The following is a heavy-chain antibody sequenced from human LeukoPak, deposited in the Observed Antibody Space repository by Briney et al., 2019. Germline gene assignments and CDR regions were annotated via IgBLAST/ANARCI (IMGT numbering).Heavy chain of an antibody. Sequence: GGSLRLSCAASGFTFSSYGMHWVRQAPGKGLEWVAVIWYDGSNKYYADSVKGRFTISRDNSKNTLYLQMNSLRAEDTAVYYCARAGDTALGAVDYWGQGTLVTVSS. CDR3: ARAGDTALGAVDY. V-gene: IGHV3-33*01. D-gene: IGHD5-18*01. J-gene: IGHJ4*02. CDR1: GFTFSSYG. CDR2: IWYDGSNK.